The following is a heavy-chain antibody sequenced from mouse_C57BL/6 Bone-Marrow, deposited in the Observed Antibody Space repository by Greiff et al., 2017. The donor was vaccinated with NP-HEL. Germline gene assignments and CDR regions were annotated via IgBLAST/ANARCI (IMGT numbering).Heavy chain of an antibody. V-gene: IGHV1-26*01. CDR3: AKEGYDYDGGFAY. D-gene: IGHD2-4*01. CDR2: INPNNGGT. Sequence: EVQLQQSGPELVKPGASVKISCKASGYTFTDYYMNWVKQSHGKSLEWIGDINPNNGGTSYNQKFKGKATLTVDKSSSTAYMELRSLTSEDSAVYYCAKEGYDYDGGFAYWGKGTLVTVSA. J-gene: IGHJ3*01. CDR1: GYTFTDYY.